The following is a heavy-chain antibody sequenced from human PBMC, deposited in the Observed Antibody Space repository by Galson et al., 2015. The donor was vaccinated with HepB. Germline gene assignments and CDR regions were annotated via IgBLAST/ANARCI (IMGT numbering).Heavy chain of an antibody. CDR1: GGTFSSYA. V-gene: IGHV1-69*04. CDR3: ARGGGSSWAAGPYYFDY. D-gene: IGHD6-13*01. Sequence: SVKVSCKASGGTFSSYAISWVRQAPGQGLEWMGRIIPILGIANYAQKFQGRVTITADKSTSTAYMELSSLRSEDTAVYYCARGGGSSWAAGPYYFDYWGQGTLVTVSS. CDR2: IIPILGIA. J-gene: IGHJ4*02.